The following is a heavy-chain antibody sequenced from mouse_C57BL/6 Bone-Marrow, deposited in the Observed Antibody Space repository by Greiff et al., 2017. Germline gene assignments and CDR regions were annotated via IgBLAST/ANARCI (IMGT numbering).Heavy chain of an antibody. V-gene: IGHV1-50*01. Sequence: QVQLQQPGAELVKPGASVKLSCKASGYTFTSYWMQWVKQRPGQGLEWIGEIDPSDSYTNYNQKFKGKATLTVDTSSSTAYMQLSSLTSEDSAVYYCARPGLMDYWGQGTSVTVSS. CDR1: GYTFTSYW. CDR2: IDPSDSYT. CDR3: ARPGLMDY. J-gene: IGHJ4*01.